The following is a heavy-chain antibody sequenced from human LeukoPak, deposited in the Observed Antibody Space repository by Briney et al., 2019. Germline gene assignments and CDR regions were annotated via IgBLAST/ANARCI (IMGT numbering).Heavy chain of an antibody. J-gene: IGHJ4*02. Sequence: PSETLSLTCAVYGGSFSGYYWSWIRQPPGKGLEWIGEINHSGSTNYNPSLKSRVTISVDTSKNQFSLKLSSVTAADTAVYYCARGPARDRYYYDSSGPGNWGQGTLVTVSS. CDR1: GGSFSGYY. V-gene: IGHV4-34*01. CDR2: INHSGST. CDR3: ARGPARDRYYYDSSGPGN. D-gene: IGHD3-22*01.